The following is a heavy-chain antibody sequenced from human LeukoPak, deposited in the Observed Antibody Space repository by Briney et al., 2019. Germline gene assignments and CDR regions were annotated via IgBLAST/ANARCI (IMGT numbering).Heavy chain of an antibody. CDR2: IYTSGST. CDR3: ARENSGSYREFDY. CDR1: GGSISSYY. J-gene: IGHJ4*02. Sequence: PSETLSLTCTVSGGSISSYYWSWIRQPAGKGLEWIGRIYTSGSTNYNASLKSRVSMSVDTSKNQFSLKLSSVTAADTTVFYCARENSGSYREFDYWGQGTLVTVSS. V-gene: IGHV4-4*07. D-gene: IGHD1-26*01.